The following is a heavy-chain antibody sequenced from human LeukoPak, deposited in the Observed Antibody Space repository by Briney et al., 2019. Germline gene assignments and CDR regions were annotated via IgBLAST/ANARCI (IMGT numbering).Heavy chain of an antibody. V-gene: IGHV1-18*01. Sequence: GASVKVSCKASGYTFTSYGISWVRQAPGQGLEWMGWISAYNGNTNYAQKLQGRVTMTTDTSTSTAYMELRSLRSDDTAVYYCARDPQDSGSYNWFDPWGQGTLVTVSS. CDR3: ARDPQDSGSYNWFDP. CDR2: ISAYNGNT. J-gene: IGHJ5*02. CDR1: GYTFTSYG. D-gene: IGHD1-26*01.